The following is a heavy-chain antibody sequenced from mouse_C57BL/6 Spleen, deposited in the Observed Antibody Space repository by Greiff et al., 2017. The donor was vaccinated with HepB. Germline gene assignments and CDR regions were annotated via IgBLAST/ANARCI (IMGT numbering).Heavy chain of an antibody. J-gene: IGHJ3*01. CDR1: GYTFTDYN. Sequence: EVQLQQSGPELVKPGASVKIPCKASGYTFTDYNMDWVKQSHGKSLEWIGDINPNNGGTIYNQKFKGKATLTVDKSSSTAYMELRSLTYEDTAVYYCAREDYYRFAYWGQGTLVTVSA. V-gene: IGHV1-18*01. D-gene: IGHD2-12*01. CDR2: INPNNGGT. CDR3: AREDYYRFAY.